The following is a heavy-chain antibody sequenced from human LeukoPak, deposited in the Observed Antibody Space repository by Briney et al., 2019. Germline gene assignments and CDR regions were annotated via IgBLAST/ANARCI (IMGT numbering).Heavy chain of an antibody. CDR2: INHSGST. J-gene: IGHJ4*02. Sequence: MPSETLSLTCTVSGGSISTGGYYWSWIRQPPGKGLEWIGEINHSGSTNYNPSLKSRVTISVDTSKNQFSLKLSSVTAADTAVYYCASLKQPTGELDYWGQGTLVTVSS. V-gene: IGHV4-34*01. D-gene: IGHD7-27*01. CDR1: GGSISTGGYY. CDR3: ASLKQPTGELDY.